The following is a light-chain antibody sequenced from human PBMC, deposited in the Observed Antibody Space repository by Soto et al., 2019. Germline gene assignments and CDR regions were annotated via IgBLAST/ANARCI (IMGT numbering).Light chain of an antibody. J-gene: IGLJ3*02. CDR3: QSYDSSLNFWV. V-gene: IGLV1-40*01. Sequence: QSVLTQPPSVSGAPGQRVTISCTGSSSNTGAGYDVHWYQQLPGTAPKLLIYGNSNRPSGVPDRFSGSKSGTSASLGITGLQAEDEADYYCQSYDSSLNFWVFGGGTKLTVL. CDR2: GNS. CDR1: SSNTGAGYD.